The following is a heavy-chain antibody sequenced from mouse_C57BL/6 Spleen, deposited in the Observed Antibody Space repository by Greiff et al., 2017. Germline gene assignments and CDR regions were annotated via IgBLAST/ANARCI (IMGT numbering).Heavy chain of an antibody. CDR2: IYPGDGDT. D-gene: IGHD2-3*01. CDR1: GYAFSSYW. J-gene: IGHJ2*01. CDR3: AREAVYDGYYFDY. Sequence: QVQLQQSGAELVKPGASVKISCKASGYAFSSYWMNWVKQRPGKGLEWIGQIYPGDGDTNYNGKFKGKATLTADKSSSTAYMQLSSLTSEDSAVYFCAREAVYDGYYFDYWGQGTTLTVSS. V-gene: IGHV1-80*01.